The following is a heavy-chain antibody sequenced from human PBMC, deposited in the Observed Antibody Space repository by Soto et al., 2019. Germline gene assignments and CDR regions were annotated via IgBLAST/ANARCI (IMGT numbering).Heavy chain of an antibody. V-gene: IGHV4-4*02. CDR3: AREIVTAGGNNYFDP. Sequence: QVQLQESGPRLVKPSGSLSLTCGVSGGTVASSHWWSWVRQSPGGGLKWIGNVYHTGDTNFNPSLQSRVTISVYKSNNQFSLRLNSLTAADTAVYFCAREIVTAGGNNYFDPWGPGTLVTVSS. CDR1: GGTVASSHW. CDR2: VYHTGDT. D-gene: IGHD2-21*02. J-gene: IGHJ5*02.